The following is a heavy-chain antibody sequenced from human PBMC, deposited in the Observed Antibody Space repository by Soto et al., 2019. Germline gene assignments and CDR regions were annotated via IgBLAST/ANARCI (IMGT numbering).Heavy chain of an antibody. CDR3: VKDESINWYSGHFRH. J-gene: IGHJ1*01. V-gene: IGHV3-30*02. D-gene: IGHD6-13*01. CDR1: GLVFTNYG. Sequence: GGSLRLSCAASGLVFTNYGMHWVRQAPGKGLEWVAVIWYDGSNKYYADSVKGRFTISRDNSKNTLYLQMNSLRAEDTAFYYCVKDESINWYSGHFRHWGQGTLVTVSS. CDR2: IWYDGSNK.